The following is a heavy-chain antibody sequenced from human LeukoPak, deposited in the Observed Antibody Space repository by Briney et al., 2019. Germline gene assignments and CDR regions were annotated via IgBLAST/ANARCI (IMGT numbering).Heavy chain of an antibody. CDR2: LSSSRSYT. Sequence: GGSLRLSCAASGFSLSTYAMNWVRQAPGKGLEWVSALSSSRSYTYYADSVKGRFTISRDNAKNTLYLQMNSLRAEDTAVYYCASPDGDYEAYWGQGTLVTVSS. CDR3: ASPDGDYEAY. J-gene: IGHJ4*02. V-gene: IGHV3-21*01. D-gene: IGHD4-17*01. CDR1: GFSLSTYA.